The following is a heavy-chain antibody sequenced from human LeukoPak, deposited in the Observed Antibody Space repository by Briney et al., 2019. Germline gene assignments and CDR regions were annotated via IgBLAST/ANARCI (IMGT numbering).Heavy chain of an antibody. CDR3: AKDSNDYGDYNYFDF. Sequence: PGGSLRLSCAAFGFTFTGCHIHWVRQAPGKGLEWVALIWYDGSKTYYADSVKGRFTVSRDNSKNTLYLQMSSLRAEDTAVYYCAKDSNDYGDYNYFDFWGQGTLVTVSS. D-gene: IGHD4-17*01. CDR1: GFTFTGCH. J-gene: IGHJ4*02. V-gene: IGHV3-33*06. CDR2: IWYDGSKT.